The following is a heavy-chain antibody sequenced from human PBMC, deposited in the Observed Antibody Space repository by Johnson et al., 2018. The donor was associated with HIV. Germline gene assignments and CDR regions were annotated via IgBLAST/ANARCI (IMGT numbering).Heavy chain of an antibody. CDR3: ARVHYAYAPAPTFAI. V-gene: IGHV3-13*01. CDR2: IGAAGDT. Sequence: VQLVESGGGLVQPGESLRLSCAASGFTFSTYDMHWVRQTTGKGLEWVSAIGAAGDTYYADSVKGRFTISRDNSKNTLYLQMNSLRAEDTGVYYWARVHYAYAPAPTFAIWCQRTMLIVSA. CDR1: GFTFSTYD. J-gene: IGHJ3*02. D-gene: IGHD3-16*01.